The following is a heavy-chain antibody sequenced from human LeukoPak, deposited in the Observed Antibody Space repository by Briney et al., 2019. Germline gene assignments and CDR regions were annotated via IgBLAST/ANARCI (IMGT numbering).Heavy chain of an antibody. CDR3: ARDRFIYSSTPNWFDP. CDR2: IYYSGST. V-gene: IGHV4-39*07. J-gene: IGHJ5*02. CDR1: GGSISSSSYY. Sequence: PSETLSLTCTVSGGSISSSSYYWGWIRQPPGKGLEWIGSIYYSGSTYYNPSLKSRVTISVDTSKNQFSLKLSSVTAADTAVYYCARDRFIYSSTPNWFDPWGQGTLVTVSS. D-gene: IGHD2-15*01.